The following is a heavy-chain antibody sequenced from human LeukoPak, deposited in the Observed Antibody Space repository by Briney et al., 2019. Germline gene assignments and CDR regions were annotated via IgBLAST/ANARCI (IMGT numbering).Heavy chain of an antibody. CDR3: AKDIRDIYIEGYFNY. CDR2: ISGSGGST. J-gene: IGHJ4*02. CDR1: GFTFSSYA. V-gene: IGHV3-23*01. D-gene: IGHD2-15*01. Sequence: GGSLRLSCAASGFTFSSYAMSWVRQAPGKGLEWVSAISGSGGSTYYADSVKGRFTISRDNSKNTLYLQMNSLRAEDTAVYYRAKDIRDIYIEGYFNYWGQGTLVTVSS.